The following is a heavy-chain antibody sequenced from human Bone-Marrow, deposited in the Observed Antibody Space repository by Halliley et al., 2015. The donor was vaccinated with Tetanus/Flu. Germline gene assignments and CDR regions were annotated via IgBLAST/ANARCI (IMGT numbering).Heavy chain of an antibody. CDR3: ARPVTMVRGVFTLDF. CDR2: IDPSDSYT. Sequence: RIDPSDSYTIYSPSFQGHVPFSVDKSISTAYLQWSSLKASDSAMYYCARPVTMVRGVFTLDFWGQGTMVTVSS. J-gene: IGHJ3*01. V-gene: IGHV5-10-1*01. D-gene: IGHD3-10*01.